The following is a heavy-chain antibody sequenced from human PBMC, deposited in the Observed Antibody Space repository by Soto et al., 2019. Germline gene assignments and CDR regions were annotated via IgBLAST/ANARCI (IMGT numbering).Heavy chain of an antibody. D-gene: IGHD5-12*01. CDR2: ISAYNGNT. CDR1: GYTFTSYG. Sequence: QVQLVQSGAEVKKPGASVKVSCKASGYTFTSYGISWVRQAPGQGLEWMGWISAYNGNTNYAQKFQGRVTITADESTSTAYMELSSLRSEDTAVYYCARARVATIVVWFDPWGQGTLVTVSS. J-gene: IGHJ5*02. V-gene: IGHV1-18*04. CDR3: ARARVATIVVWFDP.